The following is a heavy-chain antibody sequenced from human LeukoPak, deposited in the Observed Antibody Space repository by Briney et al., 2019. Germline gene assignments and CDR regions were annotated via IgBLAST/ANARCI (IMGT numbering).Heavy chain of an antibody. J-gene: IGHJ6*03. D-gene: IGHD6-13*01. CDR3: ARDFRSSRGHYYLDV. CDR1: GGSISSYY. CDR2: IYYSGST. Sequence: SSETLSLTCTVSGGSISSYYWSWIRQPPGKGLEWIGCIYYSGSTNYNPSLKSRVTISVDTSKNQFSLKLSSVTAADTAVYYCARDFRSSRGHYYLDVWGKGTTVTVSS. V-gene: IGHV4-59*01.